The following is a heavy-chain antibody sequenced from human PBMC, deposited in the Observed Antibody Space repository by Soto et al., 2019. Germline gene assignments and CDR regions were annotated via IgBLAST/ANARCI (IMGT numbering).Heavy chain of an antibody. V-gene: IGHV3-23*01. Sequence: EVQLLESGGGLVQPGGSLRLSCAASGFTFSSYAMSWVRQAPGKGLEWVSAISGSGGSTYYADSVKGRFTISRDNSKNTRHLQMNSLRAEDKAVYYCAKGGRIAVAADYWGQGTLVTVSS. CDR3: AKGGRIAVAADY. CDR1: GFTFSSYA. J-gene: IGHJ4*02. CDR2: ISGSGGST. D-gene: IGHD6-19*01.